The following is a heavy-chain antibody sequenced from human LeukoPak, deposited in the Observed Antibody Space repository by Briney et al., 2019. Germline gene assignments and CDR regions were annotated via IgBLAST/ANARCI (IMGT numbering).Heavy chain of an antibody. J-gene: IGHJ4*02. Sequence: ASVKVSCKASGYTFTGYYMHWVRQAPGQGLEWMGWINPNSGGTNYAQKFQGWVTMTRDTSISTAYMELSRLRSDDTAVYYCARDHSIAAAGAIDYWGQGTLVTVSS. CDR3: ARDHSIAAAGAIDY. D-gene: IGHD6-13*01. CDR1: GYTFTGYY. V-gene: IGHV1-2*04. CDR2: INPNSGGT.